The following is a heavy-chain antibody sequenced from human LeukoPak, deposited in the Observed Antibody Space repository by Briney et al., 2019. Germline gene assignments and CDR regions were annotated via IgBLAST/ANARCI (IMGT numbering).Heavy chain of an antibody. CDR1: GFALSSHW. J-gene: IGHJ6*02. V-gene: IGHV3-7*01. Sequence: TGGSLRLSCAASGFALSSHWMTWVRQVPGRGPEWVANVNRDGSETYYLDSVKGRFTISKDNAKNSLYLQMNSLRAEDTAVYYCAIPRGVMESNGMDVWGQGTTVTVSS. CDR2: VNRDGSET. CDR3: AIPRGVMESNGMDV. D-gene: IGHD3-3*01.